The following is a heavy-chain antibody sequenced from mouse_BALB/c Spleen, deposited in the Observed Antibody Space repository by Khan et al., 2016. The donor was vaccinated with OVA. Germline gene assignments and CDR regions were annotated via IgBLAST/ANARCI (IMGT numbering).Heavy chain of an antibody. CDR2: ISYSGST. Sequence: EVQLQESGPGLVKPSQSLSLTCTVTGYSITSDYAWNWIRQFPGNKLEWMGYISYSGSTSYNPSLKSRISITRDTSKNQFFLQLNSVTTEDTATYYYAGDGSRYNYGMDYWGQGTAVTVSS. D-gene: IGHD2-3*01. CDR3: AGDGSRYNYGMDY. V-gene: IGHV3-2*02. J-gene: IGHJ4*01. CDR1: GYSITSDYA.